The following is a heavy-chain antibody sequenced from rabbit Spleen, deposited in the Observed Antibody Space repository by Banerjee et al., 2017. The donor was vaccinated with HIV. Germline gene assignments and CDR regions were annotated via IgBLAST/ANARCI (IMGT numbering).Heavy chain of an antibody. CDR3: AREVLYAAYAGFGDATMYYFDL. CDR1: GFSFSSDYD. D-gene: IGHD6-1*01. J-gene: IGHJ4*01. Sequence: QEQLVESGGGLVQPEGSLTLTCTASGFSFSSDYDICWVRQAPGKGLEWIACIGADSSSSTYYANWAKGRFTISRTWSTTVTLQMTSLTAADTATYFCAREVLYAAYAGFGDATMYYFDLWGPGTLVTVS. V-gene: IGHV1S45*01. CDR2: IGADSSSST.